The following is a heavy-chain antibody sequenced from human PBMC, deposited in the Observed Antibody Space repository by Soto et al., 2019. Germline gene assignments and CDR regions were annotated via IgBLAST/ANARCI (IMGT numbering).Heavy chain of an antibody. CDR1: GLTFTNSA. V-gene: IGHV1-58*01. CDR3: AKKVPGSNPLDS. D-gene: IGHD1-1*01. J-gene: IGHJ4*02. CDR2: IVVGSGNT. Sequence: SVKVSCKASGLTFTNSAVQWVRQARGQRLEWIGWIVVGSGNTNYAQKFQERVTITRDMSTSTAYMELNSLRVEDTAVYYCAKKVPGSNPLDSWGQGALVTVSS.